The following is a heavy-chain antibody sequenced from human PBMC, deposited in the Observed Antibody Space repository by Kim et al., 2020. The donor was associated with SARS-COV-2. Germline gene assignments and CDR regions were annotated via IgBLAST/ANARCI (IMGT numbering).Heavy chain of an antibody. V-gene: IGHV1-2*04. CDR3: ARDSVYYDYVWGGHTTRPYYGMDV. CDR2: INPNSGGT. CDR1: GYTFTGYY. D-gene: IGHD3-16*01. Sequence: ASVKVSCKASGYTFTGYYMHWVRQAPGQGLEWMGWINPNSGGTNYAQKFQGWVTMTRDTSISTAYMELSRLRSDDTAVYYCARDSVYYDYVWGGHTTRPYYGMDVWGQGTTVTVSS. J-gene: IGHJ6*02.